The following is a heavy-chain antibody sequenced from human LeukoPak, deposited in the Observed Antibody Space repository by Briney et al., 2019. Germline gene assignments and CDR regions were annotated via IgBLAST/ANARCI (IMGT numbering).Heavy chain of an antibody. CDR2: INPNSGGT. J-gene: IGHJ5*02. Sequence: ASVKVSCKASGYTFTGYYMHWVRQAPGQGLEWMGWINPNSGGTNHAQKFQGWVTMTRDTSISTAYMELSRLRSDDTAVYYCARDRNGGSGWPNWFDPWGQGTLVTVSS. CDR1: GYTFTGYY. CDR3: ARDRNGGSGWPNWFDP. V-gene: IGHV1-2*04. D-gene: IGHD6-19*01.